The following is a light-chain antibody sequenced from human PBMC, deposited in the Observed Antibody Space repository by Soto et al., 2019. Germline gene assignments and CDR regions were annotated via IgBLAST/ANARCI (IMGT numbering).Light chain of an antibody. CDR2: LGS. V-gene: IGKV2-28*01. Sequence: DIVMTQSPLSLPVTPGEPASISCRSSQSLRHSNGYNYLDWYLQKPGQSPQLLIYLGSNRASGVPDRFSGSGSGTDFTLKISRVEAEDVGGYYCMQGQQTFTFGPGTKVDIK. CDR3: MQGQQTFT. J-gene: IGKJ3*01. CDR1: QSLRHSNGYNY.